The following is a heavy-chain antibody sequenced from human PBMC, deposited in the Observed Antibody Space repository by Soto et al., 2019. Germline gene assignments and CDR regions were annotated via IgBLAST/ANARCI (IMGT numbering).Heavy chain of an antibody. CDR1: GFTFSNYG. Sequence: GGSLRLSCAASGFTFSNYGMHWVRQAPGEGLEWVAVMWYDGSNKYYADSVKGRFSISRDNSKNTLYLQMNSLRAEDTAVYYCARDGHYGMDVWGQGTTVTVSS. CDR2: MWYDGSNK. V-gene: IGHV3-33*01. CDR3: ARDGHYGMDV. J-gene: IGHJ6*02.